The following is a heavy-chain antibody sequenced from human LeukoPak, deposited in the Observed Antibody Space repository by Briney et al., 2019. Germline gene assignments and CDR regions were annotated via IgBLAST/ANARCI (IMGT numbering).Heavy chain of an antibody. D-gene: IGHD6-13*01. Sequence: SETLSLTCTVSGGSISSGSYYWSWIRQPAGKGLEWIGRIYTSGSTNYNPSLKSRVTISVDTSKNQFSLKLSSVTAADTAVYYCARRGIAAGNWFDPWGQGTLVTVSS. V-gene: IGHV4-61*02. CDR3: ARRGIAAGNWFDP. CDR1: GGSISSGSYY. CDR2: IYTSGST. J-gene: IGHJ5*02.